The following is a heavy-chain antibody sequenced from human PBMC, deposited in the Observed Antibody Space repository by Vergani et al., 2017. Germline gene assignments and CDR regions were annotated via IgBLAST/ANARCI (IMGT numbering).Heavy chain of an antibody. D-gene: IGHD3-22*01. CDR1: GFTFSDYY. J-gene: IGHJ4*02. Sequence: QVQLVESGGGVVQPGRSLRLSCAASGFTFSDYYMSWIRQAPGKGLEWVSYISSSSSYTNYADSVKGRFTITRDNAKNSLYLQMNSLRAEDTAVYYCAREGAGLGGDSSGPPAYWGQGTLVTVSS. CDR2: ISSSSSYT. V-gene: IGHV3-11*05. CDR3: AREGAGLGGDSSGPPAY.